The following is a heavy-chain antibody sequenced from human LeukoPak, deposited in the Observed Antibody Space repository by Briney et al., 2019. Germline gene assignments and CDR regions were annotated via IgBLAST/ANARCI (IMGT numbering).Heavy chain of an antibody. Sequence: PSETLSLTCSVSGDSISTYYWSWIQQPPGKVLEWIGYIYYSGNTNYNPSLKSRLTISVDTSKNQFSLKLSSVTAADTAVYYCARVGAGSFDYWGQGSLVTVSS. CDR2: IYYSGNT. D-gene: IGHD1-26*01. CDR3: ARVGAGSFDY. J-gene: IGHJ4*02. V-gene: IGHV4-59*01. CDR1: GDSISTYY.